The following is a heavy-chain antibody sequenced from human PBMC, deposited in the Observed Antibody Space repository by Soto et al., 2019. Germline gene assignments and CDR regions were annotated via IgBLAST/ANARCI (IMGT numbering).Heavy chain of an antibody. J-gene: IGHJ4*02. Sequence: PGGSLRLSCAASGCTFSSYGMRWVRQAPGKGLEWVAVISYDGSTIYYADSVKGRFTISRDNAKNSLYLQMNSLRDEDTAVYYCARDYSGYENFDYWGQGTLVTVSS. CDR3: ARDYSGYENFDY. D-gene: IGHD5-12*01. V-gene: IGHV3-30*03. CDR2: ISYDGSTI. CDR1: GCTFSSYG.